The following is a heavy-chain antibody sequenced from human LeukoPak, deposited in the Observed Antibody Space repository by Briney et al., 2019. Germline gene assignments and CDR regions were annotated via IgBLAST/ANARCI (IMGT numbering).Heavy chain of an antibody. Sequence: ASVKVSCKASGYTFTSYGISWVRQAPGQGLEWMGRISAYNGNTNYAQKLQGRVTMTTDTSTSTAYMELRSLRSDDTAVYYCARYYYDSSGYYYYYYYMDVWGKGTTVTVSS. J-gene: IGHJ6*03. CDR1: GYTFTSYG. D-gene: IGHD3-22*01. CDR3: ARYYYDSSGYYYYYYYMDV. V-gene: IGHV1-18*01. CDR2: ISAYNGNT.